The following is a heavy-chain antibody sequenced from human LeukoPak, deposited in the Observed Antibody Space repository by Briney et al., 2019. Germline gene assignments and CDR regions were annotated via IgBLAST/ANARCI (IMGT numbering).Heavy chain of an antibody. V-gene: IGHV4-34*01. J-gene: IGHJ4*02. D-gene: IGHD6-19*01. CDR3: ARVEEEQWLFDY. Sequence: SETLSLTCAVYGGSFSGYYWSWIRQPPGKGLEWIGEINHSGSTNHNPSLKSRVTISVDTSKNQFSLKLSSVTAADTAVYYCARVEEEQWLFDYWGQGTLVTVSS. CDR1: GGSFSGYY. CDR2: INHSGST.